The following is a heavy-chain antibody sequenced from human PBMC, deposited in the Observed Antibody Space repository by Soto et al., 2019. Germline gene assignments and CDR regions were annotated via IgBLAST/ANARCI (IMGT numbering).Heavy chain of an antibody. Sequence: QVQLQESGTGLVKPSETLALTCTVSCCSVKSGRYSWSWIRQPPGKGLEWIAYGYHTGRTSYNPSLKSRVSISMDTSTNQFSLNRDSVTAADTALYFCARDFAYFDSCGKVTLVTVSS. CDR1: CCSVKSGRYS. D-gene: IGHD3-3*01. J-gene: IGHJ4*02. CDR3: ARDFAYFDS. CDR2: GYHTGRT. V-gene: IGHV4-61*01.